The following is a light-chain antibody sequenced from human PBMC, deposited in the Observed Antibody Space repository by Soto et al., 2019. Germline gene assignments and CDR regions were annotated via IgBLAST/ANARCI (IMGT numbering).Light chain of an antibody. J-gene: IGKJ1*01. CDR2: GAS. V-gene: IGKV3-20*01. CDR3: QHYNSYSEA. CDR1: QSVSSSY. Sequence: EIVLTQSPATLSLSPGERATLSCRASQSVSSSYLAWYQQKPGQAPRLLIYGASSRATGIPDRFSGSGSGTEFTLTISSLQPDDFATYYCQHYNSYSEAFGQGTKVAIK.